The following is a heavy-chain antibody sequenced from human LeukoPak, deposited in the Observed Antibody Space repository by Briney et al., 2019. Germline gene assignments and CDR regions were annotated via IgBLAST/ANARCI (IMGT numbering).Heavy chain of an antibody. CDR1: GGTFSSYA. CDR2: IIPIFGTA. V-gene: IGHV1-69*05. J-gene: IGHJ3*02. D-gene: IGHD2-2*02. CDR3: ARASPPGIVVVPAAIEGAFDI. Sequence: SVKVSCKASGGTFSSYAISWVRQAPGQGLEWMGGIIPIFGTANYAQKFQGRVTITTDESTSTAYMELSSLRSEDTAVYYCARASPPGIVVVPAAIEGAFDIWGQGTMVTVSS.